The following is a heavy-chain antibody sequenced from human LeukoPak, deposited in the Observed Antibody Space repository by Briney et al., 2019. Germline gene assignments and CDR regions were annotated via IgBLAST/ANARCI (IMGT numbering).Heavy chain of an antibody. CDR3: ARDRIPIVVVVAATDDAFDI. Sequence: GGPLRLSCAASGFTFSDYYMSWIRQAPGKGLEWVSYISSSGSTIYYADSVKGRFTISRDNAKSSLYLQMNSLRAEDTAVYYCARDRIPIVVVVAATDDAFDIWGQGTMVTVSS. CDR2: ISSSGSTI. V-gene: IGHV3-11*01. D-gene: IGHD2-15*01. CDR1: GFTFSDYY. J-gene: IGHJ3*02.